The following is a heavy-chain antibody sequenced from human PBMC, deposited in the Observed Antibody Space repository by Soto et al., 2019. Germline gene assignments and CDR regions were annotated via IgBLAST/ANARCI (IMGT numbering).Heavy chain of an antibody. V-gene: IGHV3-7*05. CDR2: IKQDGSEK. CDR3: ARDRPMITFGGALKRPYGMDV. CDR1: GFTFSSYW. Sequence: GGSLRLSCAASGFTFSSYWMSWVRQAPGKGLEWVANIKQDGSEKYYVDSVKGRFTISRDNAKNSLYLQMNSLRAEDTAVYYCARDRPMITFGGALKRPYGMDVWGQGTTVTVSS. J-gene: IGHJ6*02. D-gene: IGHD3-16*01.